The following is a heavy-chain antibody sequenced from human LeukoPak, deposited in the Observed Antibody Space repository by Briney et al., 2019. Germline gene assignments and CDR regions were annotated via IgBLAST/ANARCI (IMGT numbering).Heavy chain of an antibody. Sequence: ASVKVSCKVSGYTLTELSMHWVRQAPGKGLEWMGGFDPEDGETIYAQKFQGRVTMTEDTSTDTAYMELSSLRSEDTAVYYCAREIPVLRFLEWLPPAWGQGTLVTVSS. CDR1: GYTLTELS. D-gene: IGHD3-3*01. CDR3: AREIPVLRFLEWLPPA. J-gene: IGHJ5*02. V-gene: IGHV1-24*01. CDR2: FDPEDGET.